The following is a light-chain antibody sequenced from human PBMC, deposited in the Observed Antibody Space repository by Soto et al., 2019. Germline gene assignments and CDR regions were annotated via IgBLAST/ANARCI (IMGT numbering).Light chain of an antibody. V-gene: IGKV1-5*01. CDR1: QSISNW. Sequence: DIQMTQSPSTLSASVGDRFTITCRASQSISNWLAWYQQKPGKVPRLLIFDASSLESGVPSTFSGSGSGTEFTLTISSLLPDDFATYYCQHYNTDSPPWTFGQGTKVE. J-gene: IGKJ1*01. CDR2: DAS. CDR3: QHYNTDSPPWT.